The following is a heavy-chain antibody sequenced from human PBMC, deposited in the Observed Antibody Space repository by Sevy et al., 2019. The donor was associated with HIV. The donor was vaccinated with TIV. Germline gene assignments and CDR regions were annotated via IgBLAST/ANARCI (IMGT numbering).Heavy chain of an antibody. CDR1: GFSFSTYG. V-gene: IGHV3-30*18. CDR3: AKSALAVAATYLTDH. CDR2: ISYDASNT. Sequence: GGSLRLSCEASGFSFSTYGMHWVRQAPGKGLEWVAVISYDASNTYYADSVKGRVNISRDNSKNTLYLQMESLRAEDTAVYYCAKSALAVAATYLTDHWGQGTLVTVSS. J-gene: IGHJ5*02. D-gene: IGHD6-19*01.